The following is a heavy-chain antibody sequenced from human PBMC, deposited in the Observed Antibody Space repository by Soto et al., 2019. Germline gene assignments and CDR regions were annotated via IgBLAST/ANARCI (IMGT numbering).Heavy chain of an antibody. CDR3: AIDRRGSGSHYPSIGY. V-gene: IGHV3-53*01. CDR2: IYSTGTT. J-gene: IGHJ4*02. Sequence: EVQLVESGGGLIQPGGSLKLSCAASGFTVGNNYMSWVRQAPGKGLEWVSLIYSTGTTKYADSVKGRFTVSRDNAKTTLYLQTKYLRAEDTAVYYFAIDRRGSGSHYPSIGYWGQATLVTVSS. D-gene: IGHD3-10*01. CDR1: GFTVGNNY.